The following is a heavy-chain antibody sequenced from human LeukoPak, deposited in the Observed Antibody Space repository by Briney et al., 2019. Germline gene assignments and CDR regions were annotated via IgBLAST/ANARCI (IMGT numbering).Heavy chain of an antibody. Sequence: GGSLRLSCAASGFTFSDYYMSWIRQAPGKGLEWVSYISSSSSYTNYADSVKGRFTISRDNAKNSLYLQMNSLGAEDTAVYYCAREVVTADYDAFDIWGQGTMVTVSS. CDR2: ISSSSSYT. V-gene: IGHV3-11*06. CDR1: GFTFSDYY. J-gene: IGHJ3*02. D-gene: IGHD2-21*02. CDR3: AREVVTADYDAFDI.